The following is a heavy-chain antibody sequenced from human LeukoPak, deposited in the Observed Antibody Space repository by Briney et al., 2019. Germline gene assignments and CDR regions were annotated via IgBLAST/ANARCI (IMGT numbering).Heavy chain of an antibody. Sequence: SETLSLTCTVSGGSISSSSYYWGWIRQPPGKGLEWIGSIYYSGSTYYNPSLKSRVTISVDTSKDQFSLKLSSVTAADTAVYYCATLGYYYDSSGYYSNWFDPWGQGTLVTVSS. V-gene: IGHV4-39*01. D-gene: IGHD3-22*01. CDR2: IYYSGST. CDR3: ATLGYYYDSSGYYSNWFDP. J-gene: IGHJ5*02. CDR1: GGSISSSSYY.